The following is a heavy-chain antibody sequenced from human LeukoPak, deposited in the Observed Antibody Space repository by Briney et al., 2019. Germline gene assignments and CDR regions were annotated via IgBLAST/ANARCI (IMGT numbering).Heavy chain of an antibody. J-gene: IGHJ3*02. D-gene: IGHD5-18*01. CDR2: IRYDGSNK. V-gene: IGHV3-30*02. Sequence: GGSLRLSCAASGFTFSSYGMHWVRRAPGKGLEWVAFIRYDGSNKYYADSVKGRFTISRDNSKNTLYLQMNSLRAEDTAVYYCAKIKGGRIQGSEGNAFDIWGQGTMVTVSS. CDR3: AKIKGGRIQGSEGNAFDI. CDR1: GFTFSSYG.